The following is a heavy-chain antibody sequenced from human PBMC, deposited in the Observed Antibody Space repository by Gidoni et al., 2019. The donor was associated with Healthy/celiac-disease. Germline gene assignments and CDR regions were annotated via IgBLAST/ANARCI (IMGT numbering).Heavy chain of an antibody. D-gene: IGHD5-18*01. V-gene: IGHV1-46*01. CDR1: GYTFTRHY. CDR2: INPSGGST. J-gene: IGHJ6*02. Sequence: QVQLVQSGAEVKKPGASVKVSCKASGYTFTRHYMHWVRQAPGQGLEWMGIINPSGGSTSYAQKFQGRVTMTRDTSTSTVYMELSSLRSEDTAVYYCARGPWIPTKTYYYYGMDVWGQGTTVTVSS. CDR3: ARGPWIPTKTYYYYGMDV.